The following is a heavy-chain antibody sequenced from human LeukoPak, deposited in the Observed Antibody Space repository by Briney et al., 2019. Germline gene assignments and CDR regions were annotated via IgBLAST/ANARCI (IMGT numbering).Heavy chain of an antibody. J-gene: IGHJ4*02. D-gene: IGHD4-17*01. CDR1: GYTFTSYD. CDR3: ASPVAVTTAFAY. Sequence: GASVKVSCKASGYTFTSYDINWLRQATGQGLEWMGWMNPNSGNTGYAQKFQGRVTITRNTSISTAYMELSSLRSEDTAVYYCASPVAVTTAFAYWGQGTLVTVSS. CDR2: MNPNSGNT. V-gene: IGHV1-8*03.